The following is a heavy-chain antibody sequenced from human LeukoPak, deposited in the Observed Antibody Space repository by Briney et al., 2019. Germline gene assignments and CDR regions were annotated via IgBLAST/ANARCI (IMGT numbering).Heavy chain of an antibody. V-gene: IGHV1-69*05. D-gene: IGHD6-13*01. CDR2: IIPIFGTA. CDR3: ARALAAAADYYYYMDV. CDR1: GGTFSSYA. Sequence: ASVKVSCKASGGTFSSYAISWVRQAPGQGLEWMGGIIPIFGTANYAQKFQGRVTITTDESTSTAYMELSSLRSEDTAVYYCARALAAAADYYYYMDVWGKGTTVTVSS. J-gene: IGHJ6*03.